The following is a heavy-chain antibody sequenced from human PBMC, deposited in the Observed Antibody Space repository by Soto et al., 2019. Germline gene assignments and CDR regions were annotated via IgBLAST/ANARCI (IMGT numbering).Heavy chain of an antibody. CDR2: INPSGGSA. Sequence: WASVQVSGKASGTSFTTYYMHWVRQAPGQGLEWMGIINPSGGSATYAAKLQSRVTMSRDTSTSTFQMELSRLTSEDTAGYYCAGRYHYHSSGYYDYWGHGTLVT. V-gene: IGHV1-46*01. D-gene: IGHD3-22*01. J-gene: IGHJ4*01. CDR1: GTSFTTYY. CDR3: AGRYHYHSSGYYDY.